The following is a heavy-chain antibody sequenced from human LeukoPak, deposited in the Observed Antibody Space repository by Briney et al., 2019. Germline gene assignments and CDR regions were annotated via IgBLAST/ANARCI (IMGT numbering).Heavy chain of an antibody. CDR2: INPSGGST. D-gene: IGHD2-8*01. V-gene: IGHV1-46*01. Sequence: ASVKVSCKASGYTFTSYYMHWVRQAPGQGLEWMGIINPSGGSTSYAQKFQGRVTMTRDTSTSTVYMELSSLRSEDTAVYYCARGRDIVLMVYWNWFGPWGQGTLVTVSS. J-gene: IGHJ5*02. CDR3: ARGRDIVLMVYWNWFGP. CDR1: GYTFTSYY.